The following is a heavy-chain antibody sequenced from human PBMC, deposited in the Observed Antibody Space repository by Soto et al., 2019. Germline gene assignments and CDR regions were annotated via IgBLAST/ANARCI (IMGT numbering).Heavy chain of an antibody. D-gene: IGHD3-9*01. J-gene: IGHJ6*03. CDR1: GYTFTSYD. CDR2: MNPNSGNT. V-gene: IGHV1-8*01. CDR3: ARSLVLRYFDWLYYYYYYMDV. Sequence: ASVKVSCKASGYTFTSYDINLVRQATRQGLEWMGWMNPNSGNTGYAQKFQGRVTMTRNTSIGTAYMELSSLRSEDTAVYYCARSLVLRYFDWLYYYYYYMDVWGKGTTVTVSS.